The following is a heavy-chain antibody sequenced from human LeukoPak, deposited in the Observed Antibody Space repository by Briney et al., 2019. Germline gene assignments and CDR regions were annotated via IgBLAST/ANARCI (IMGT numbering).Heavy chain of an antibody. Sequence: GGSLRLSCAASGFTFSSYGMSWVRQAPGKGLEWVSSFSTSGGSTYYADSVKGRFTISRDNSRNTLYLQMNSLRAEDTAVYYCAKDPALPGTAEYFQHWGRGTLVTVS. J-gene: IGHJ1*01. V-gene: IGHV3-23*01. CDR3: AKDPALPGTAEYFQH. CDR2: FSTSGGST. D-gene: IGHD6-19*01. CDR1: GFTFSSYG.